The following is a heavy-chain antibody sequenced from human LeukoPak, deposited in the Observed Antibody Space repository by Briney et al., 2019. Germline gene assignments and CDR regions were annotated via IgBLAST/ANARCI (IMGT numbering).Heavy chain of an antibody. CDR2: ISSNGGST. CDR1: GFTFSSYA. D-gene: IGHD5-18*01. J-gene: IGHJ4*02. CDR3: ARESVDTAMAYDY. V-gene: IGHV3-64*01. Sequence: GGSLRLSCAASGFTFSSYAMHWVRQAPGKGLEYVSAISSNGGSTYYTNSVKGRFTISRDNSKNTLYLQMGGLRAEDMAVYYCARESVDTAMAYDYWGQGTLVTVSS.